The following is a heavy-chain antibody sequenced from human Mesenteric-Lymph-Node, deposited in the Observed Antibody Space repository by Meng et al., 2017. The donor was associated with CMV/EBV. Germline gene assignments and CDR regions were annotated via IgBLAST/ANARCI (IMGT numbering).Heavy chain of an antibody. J-gene: IGHJ4*02. V-gene: IGHV5-51*01. D-gene: IGHD3-9*01. Sequence: GGSLRLSCQASGYTFDTHWIGWVRQRPGKGLEWMGVIYPSDSDSRYSPTFEGQVTYSAAKSNNTAYLQWTSLKASATAMKYCGERDIMNGYSYFDHWGQGTLVTVSS. CDR3: GERDIMNGYSYFDH. CDR2: IYPSDSDS. CDR1: GYTFDTHW.